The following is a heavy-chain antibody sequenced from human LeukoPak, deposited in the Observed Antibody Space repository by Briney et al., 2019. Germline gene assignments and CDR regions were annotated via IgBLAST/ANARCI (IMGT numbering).Heavy chain of an antibody. CDR3: AKARGGYSGYDYRGYFDY. J-gene: IGHJ4*02. CDR2: TYYRSKWYN. CDR1: GDSVSSNSAA. D-gene: IGHD5-12*01. Sequence: SQTLSLTCAISGDSVSSNSAAWNWIRQSPSRGLEWLGRTYYRSKWYNDYAVSVKSRITINPDTSKNQFSLQLNSVTPEDTAVYYCAKARGGYSGYDYRGYFDYWGQGTLVTVSS. V-gene: IGHV6-1*01.